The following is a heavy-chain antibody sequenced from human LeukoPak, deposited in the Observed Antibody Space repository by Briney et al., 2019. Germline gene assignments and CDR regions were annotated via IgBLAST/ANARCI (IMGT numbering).Heavy chain of an antibody. V-gene: IGHV3-48*01. J-gene: IGHJ4*02. CDR1: GFIFSSYS. CDR2: ISSSSSTI. CDR3: AREGGGYCTNGVCYTGDYFDY. D-gene: IGHD2-8*01. Sequence: GGSLRLSCAASGFIFSSYSMNWVRQAPGKGLEWVSYISSSSSTIYYADSVKGRFTISRDNAKNSLYLQMNSLRAEDTAVYYCAREGGGYCTNGVCYTGDYFDYWGQGTLVTVSS.